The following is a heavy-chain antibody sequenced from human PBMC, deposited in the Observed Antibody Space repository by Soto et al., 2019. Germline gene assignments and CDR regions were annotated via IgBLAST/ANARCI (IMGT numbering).Heavy chain of an antibody. CDR2: INPSGGST. CDR1: GYTFTNYY. J-gene: IGHJ6*02. CDR3: ARIVAATNPLYYYYGMDV. D-gene: IGHD2-15*01. Sequence: QVQLVQSGAEVKKPGASVKVSCKASGYTFTNYYMHWVRQAPGQGLEWMGIINPSGGSTSYAQKFQGRVTMTRDTSTSTVYMELSSLISEDTAVYYCARIVAATNPLYYYYGMDVWAQGTTVTVSS. V-gene: IGHV1-46*01.